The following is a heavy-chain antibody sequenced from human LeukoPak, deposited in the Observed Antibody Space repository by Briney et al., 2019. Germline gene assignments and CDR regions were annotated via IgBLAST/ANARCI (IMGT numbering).Heavy chain of an antibody. V-gene: IGHV1-18*04. D-gene: IGHD6-13*01. Sequence: GASVKVSCKASGYTFTSYGISRVRQAPGQGLEWMGWISAYNGSTNYAQKLQGRVTMTTDTSTSTAYMELRSLRSDDTAVYYCAYSSSWYAEYYGMDVWGKGTTVTVSP. CDR2: ISAYNGST. CDR1: GYTFTSYG. J-gene: IGHJ6*04. CDR3: AYSSSWYAEYYGMDV.